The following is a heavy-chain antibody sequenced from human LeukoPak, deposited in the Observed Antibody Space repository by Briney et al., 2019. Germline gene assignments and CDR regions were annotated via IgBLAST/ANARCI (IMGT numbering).Heavy chain of an antibody. Sequence: ASVKVSCKASGYTFTSYGISWVRQAPGQGLEWMGWISAYNGNTNYAQKLQGRVTMTTDTSTSTAYMELRSLRSDDTAVYYCARVGPYYYASRPFDPWGQGTLVTVSS. V-gene: IGHV1-18*01. CDR1: GYTFTSYG. D-gene: IGHD3-22*01. CDR2: ISAYNGNT. J-gene: IGHJ5*02. CDR3: ARVGPYYYASRPFDP.